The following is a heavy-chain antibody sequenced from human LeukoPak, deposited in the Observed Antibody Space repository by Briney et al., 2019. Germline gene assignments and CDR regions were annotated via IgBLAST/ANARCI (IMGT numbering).Heavy chain of an antibody. V-gene: IGHV4-39*07. CDR1: GGSISSGGYY. CDR2: INHSGST. Sequence: SETLSLTCTVSGGSISSGGYYWSWIRQPPGKGLEWIGEINHSGSTNYNPSLKSRVTISVDTSKNQFSLKLSSVTAADTAVYYCARLFLYDILTGYPSGFDYWGQGTLVTVSS. J-gene: IGHJ4*02. CDR3: ARLFLYDILTGYPSGFDY. D-gene: IGHD3-9*01.